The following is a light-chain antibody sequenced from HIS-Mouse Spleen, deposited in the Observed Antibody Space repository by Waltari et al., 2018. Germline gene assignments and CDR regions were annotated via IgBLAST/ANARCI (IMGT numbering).Light chain of an antibody. J-gene: IGLJ2*01. V-gene: IGLV6-57*02. CDR2: EDN. CDR3: QSYDSSNVV. CDR1: SGSIASHY. Sequence: NFMLTQPHSVSESPGKTVTISCTGSSGSIASHYAQLDHQRPGSAPTTVVYEDNQSPSGVPDRFSGSIDSSSNSASLTISGLKTEDEADYYCQSYDSSNVVFGGGTKLTVL.